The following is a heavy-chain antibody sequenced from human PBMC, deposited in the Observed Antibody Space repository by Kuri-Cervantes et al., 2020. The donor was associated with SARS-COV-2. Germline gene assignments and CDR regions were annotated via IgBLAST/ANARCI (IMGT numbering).Heavy chain of an antibody. Sequence: LPLSRAASGFTFSSYWMSWVRQAPGKGLEWVANIKQDGSEKYYVDSVKGRFTISRDNAKNSLYLQMNSLRAEDTAVYYCARGLGTADAFDIWGQGTMVTVSS. V-gene: IGHV3-7*05. CDR1: GFTFSSYW. CDR2: IKQDGSEK. J-gene: IGHJ3*02. D-gene: IGHD1-1*01. CDR3: ARGLGTADAFDI.